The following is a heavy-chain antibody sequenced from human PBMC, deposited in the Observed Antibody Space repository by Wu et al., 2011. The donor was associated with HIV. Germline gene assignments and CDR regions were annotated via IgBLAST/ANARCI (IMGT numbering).Heavy chain of an antibody. Sequence: QVQLVQSGAEVKKPGSSVKVSCTASGGTFSSYAISWVRQAPGQGLEWMGRIVPIFGTPNYAQKFQGRVTITADESTTTVYMDLSSLRSEDTAVYFCARAPNPGRYFDLWGRGTWSLSPQ. J-gene: IGHJ2*01. V-gene: IGHV1-69*15. CDR1: GGTFSSYA. D-gene: IGHD2-8*01. CDR2: IVPIFGTP. CDR3: ARAPNPGRYFDL.